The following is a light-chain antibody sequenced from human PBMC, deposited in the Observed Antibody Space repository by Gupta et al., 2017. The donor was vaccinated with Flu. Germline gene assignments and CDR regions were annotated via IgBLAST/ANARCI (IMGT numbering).Light chain of an antibody. CDR2: GKN. CDR3: NSRDSSGNHCV. V-gene: IGLV3-19*01. J-gene: IGLJ3*02. CDR1: SLRSYY. Sequence: SSELTQDPAVSVALGQTVRITCQGDSLRSYYASWYQQKPGQAPVLVIYGKNNRPSGIPDRFSGSSSGNTASLTITGAQAEDEADYYGNSRDSSGNHCVFGGGTKMTVL.